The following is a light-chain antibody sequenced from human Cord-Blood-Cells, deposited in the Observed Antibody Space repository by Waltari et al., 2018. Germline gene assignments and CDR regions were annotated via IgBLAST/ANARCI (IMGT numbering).Light chain of an antibody. CDR2: EGS. J-gene: IGLJ3*02. Sequence: QSALTQPASVSGSPGQSITISCTGTSSDVGSYNLVSWYQQHPVKAPKLMIYEGSKRPSGVSNRFSGSKSGNTASLTISGLQAEDEADDYCCSYACSSTWVFGGGTKLTVL. CDR3: CSYACSSTWV. V-gene: IGLV2-23*01. CDR1: SSDVGSYNL.